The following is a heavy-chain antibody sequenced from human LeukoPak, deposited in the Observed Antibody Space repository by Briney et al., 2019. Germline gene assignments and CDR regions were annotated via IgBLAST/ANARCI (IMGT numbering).Heavy chain of an antibody. CDR3: ARGGVYCSSVSCSVDY. J-gene: IGHJ4*02. CDR1: GFTFGYYA. V-gene: IGHV3-49*03. Sequence: GSLRLSCTASGFTFGYYAMSWFRQAPGKGLEWVGFIRSKAYGGTTENAASVKGRFTISRDDSKSIAYLQMNSLKTEDTVVYYCARGGVYCSSVSCSVDYWGQGILVTVSS. CDR2: IRSKAYGGTT. D-gene: IGHD2-2*01.